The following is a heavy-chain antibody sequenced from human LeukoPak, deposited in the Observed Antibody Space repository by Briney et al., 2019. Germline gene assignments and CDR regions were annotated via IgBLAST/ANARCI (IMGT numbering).Heavy chain of an antibody. CDR1: GSSFTSYW. CDR3: SRGGGDTAMVPHSFDY. V-gene: IGHV5-10-1*01. Sequence: GESLKISCQGSGSSFTSYWISWVRQLPGKGREWTGRIDPSDSYTNYSPSFQGHVTISADKSISTAYLQWHSLKASDTAMYYFSRGGGDTAMVPHSFDYWGQGTLVTVSS. J-gene: IGHJ4*02. CDR2: IDPSDSYT. D-gene: IGHD5-18*01.